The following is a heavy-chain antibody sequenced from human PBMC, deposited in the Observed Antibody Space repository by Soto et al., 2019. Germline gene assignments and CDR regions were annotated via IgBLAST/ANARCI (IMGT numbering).Heavy chain of an antibody. CDR2: FDPEDGET. Sequence: ASVKVSCKVSGYTLTELSMHWVRQAPGKGLEWMGGFDPEDGETIYAQKFQGRVTMTEDTSTDTAYMELSSLRSEDTAVYYCATAVYSGVANRAPPYYYVMDVWGQGTTVTVSS. CDR1: GYTLTELS. D-gene: IGHD5-12*01. J-gene: IGHJ6*02. V-gene: IGHV1-24*01. CDR3: ATAVYSGVANRAPPYYYVMDV.